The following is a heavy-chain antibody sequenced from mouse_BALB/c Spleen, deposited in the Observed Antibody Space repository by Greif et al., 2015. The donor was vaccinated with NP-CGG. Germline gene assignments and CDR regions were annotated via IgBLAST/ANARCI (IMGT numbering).Heavy chain of an antibody. CDR3: ARDGYDRWYFDY. J-gene: IGHJ2*01. D-gene: IGHD2-2*01. V-gene: IGHV7-3*02. CDR1: GFTFTDYY. Sequence: EVNVVESGGGLVQPGGSLRLSCATSGFTFTDYYMSWVRQPPGKALEWLGFIRNKANGYTTEYSASVKGRFTISRDNSQSILYLQMNTLRAEDSATYYCARDGYDRWYFDYWGQGTTLTVSS. CDR2: IRNKANGYTT.